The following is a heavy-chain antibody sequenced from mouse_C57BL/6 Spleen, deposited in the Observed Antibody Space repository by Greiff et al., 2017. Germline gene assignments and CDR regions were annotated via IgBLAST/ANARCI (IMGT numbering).Heavy chain of an antibody. Sequence: VKLVESGPGLVAPSQSLSITCTVSGFSLTSYAISWVRQPPGKGLEWLGVIWTGGGTNYNSALKSRLSISKDNSKSQVFLKMNSLQTDDTARYYCARNSYGSSSYYFDYWGQGTTLTVSS. J-gene: IGHJ2*01. D-gene: IGHD1-1*01. CDR1: GFSLTSYA. CDR3: ARNSYGSSSYYFDY. CDR2: IWTGGGT. V-gene: IGHV2-9-1*01.